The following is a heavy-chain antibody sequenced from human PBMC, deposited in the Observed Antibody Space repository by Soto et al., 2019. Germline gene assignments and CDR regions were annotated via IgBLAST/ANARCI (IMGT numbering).Heavy chain of an antibody. V-gene: IGHV1-8*01. CDR2: MNPNSGNT. J-gene: IGHJ6*03. D-gene: IGHD4-4*01. CDR1: GYTFTSYD. CDR3: ARSGTDSNYAYYYYYYYMDV. Sequence: ASVKGSCRASGYTFTSYDSNWVRQAPGQGLEGMGWMNPNSGNTGYAQKFQGRVTMTRNTSISTAYMELSSLRSEDTAVYYCARSGTDSNYAYYYYYYYMDVWGKGTTVTVSS.